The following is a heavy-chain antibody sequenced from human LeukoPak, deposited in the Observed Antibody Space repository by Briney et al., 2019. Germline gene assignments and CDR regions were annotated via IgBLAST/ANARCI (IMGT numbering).Heavy chain of an antibody. CDR1: GGSISSSSYY. Sequence: SETLSLTCTVSGGSISSSSYYWSWIRQPPGKGLEWIGSIYYSGSTYYNPSLKSRVAISVDTSKNQFSLRLNSVTAADTAVYYCARSPRYYDSSGPLVLFDYWGQGTPVTVSS. CDR2: IYYSGST. V-gene: IGHV4-39*01. D-gene: IGHD3-22*01. CDR3: ARSPRYYDSSGPLVLFDY. J-gene: IGHJ4*02.